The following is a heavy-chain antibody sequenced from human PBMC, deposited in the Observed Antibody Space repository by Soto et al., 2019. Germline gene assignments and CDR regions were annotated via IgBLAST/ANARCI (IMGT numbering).Heavy chain of an antibody. Sequence: AGGPLRLSCAASGFTFSNYAVTWVRQAPGKGLEWVSTISGSGGSTYYADSVKGRFTISRDNAKNSLYLQMSSLRAEDTAVYYCARGLYYYDSSGYYGNWGQGTLVTVSS. D-gene: IGHD3-22*01. CDR1: GFTFSNYA. CDR3: ARGLYYYDSSGYYGN. CDR2: ISGSGGST. V-gene: IGHV3-23*01. J-gene: IGHJ4*02.